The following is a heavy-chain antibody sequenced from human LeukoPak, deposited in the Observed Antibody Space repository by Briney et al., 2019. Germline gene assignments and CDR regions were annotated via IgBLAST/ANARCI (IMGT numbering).Heavy chain of an antibody. J-gene: IGHJ4*02. Sequence: PGGSLRLSCAASDFVFSDYYMSWVRQAPGKGREWVSYISSSGNSIYYADSVKGRFTISRDNAKNSLYLQMNSLRAEDTAVYYCAREMEGDYGSGTYFDLWGQGNMVTVSS. CDR2: ISSSGNSI. CDR3: AREMEGDYGSGTYFDL. CDR1: DFVFSDYY. V-gene: IGHV3-11*01. D-gene: IGHD3-10*01.